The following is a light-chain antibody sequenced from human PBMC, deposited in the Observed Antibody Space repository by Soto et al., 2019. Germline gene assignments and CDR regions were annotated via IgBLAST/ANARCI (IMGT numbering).Light chain of an antibody. J-gene: IGKJ5*01. CDR2: GSS. CDR1: QGVSGR. CDR3: QQHNSSPIT. Sequence: EIVMTQSPATLSVSVGERAPLSCRASQGVSGRLAWYQQKPGEAPNLLIYGSSSPPSGIPARFSGSASGAVFTLTISRLQPEDFATYYCQQHNSSPITFGQGTRLEIK. V-gene: IGKV3-15*01.